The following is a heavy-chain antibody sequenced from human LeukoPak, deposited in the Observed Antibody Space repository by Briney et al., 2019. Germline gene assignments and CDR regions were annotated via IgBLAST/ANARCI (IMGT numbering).Heavy chain of an antibody. D-gene: IGHD3-10*01. CDR2: ISYDGSNK. CDR3: ARDPGMVRGPAPSHFDY. Sequence: HPGGSLRLSCAASGLTFSSYAMHWLRQAPGKGLEWVAVISYDGSNKYYADSVKGRFTISRDNSKNTLYLQMNSLRAEDTAVYYCARDPGMVRGPAPSHFDYWGQGTLVTVSS. J-gene: IGHJ4*02. V-gene: IGHV3-30*04. CDR1: GLTFSSYA.